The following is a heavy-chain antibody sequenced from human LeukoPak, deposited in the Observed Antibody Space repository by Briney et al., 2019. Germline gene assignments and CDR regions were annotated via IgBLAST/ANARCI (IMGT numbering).Heavy chain of an antibody. CDR1: GGSINSYY. D-gene: IGHD6-6*01. CDR3: VRGPPYSSSPRWAVDY. CDR2: IYSSGST. Sequence: SETLSLTCIVSGGSINSYYWSWIRQPAGKGLEWIGNIYSSGSTNYNPSLKSRVTISVDTSKNQFSLNLSSVTAADTAVYYCVRGPPYSSSPRWAVDYWGRGTLVTVSS. V-gene: IGHV4-59*01. J-gene: IGHJ4*02.